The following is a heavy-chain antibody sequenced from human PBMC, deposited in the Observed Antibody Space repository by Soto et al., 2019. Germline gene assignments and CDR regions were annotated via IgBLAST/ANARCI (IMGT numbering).Heavy chain of an antibody. V-gene: IGHV3-23*01. Sequence: GGSLRRSCAAAGFTFRNNVLSWVRQAPGKGLDWVSGITGSGRDTYYADSVKGRFTISRDNSKNMVFLQMTSLRAEDTALYYCAKNGLDNSPSAIDSWGPGTLVTVSS. D-gene: IGHD2-8*01. J-gene: IGHJ4*02. CDR3: AKNGLDNSPSAIDS. CDR2: ITGSGRDT. CDR1: GFTFRNNV.